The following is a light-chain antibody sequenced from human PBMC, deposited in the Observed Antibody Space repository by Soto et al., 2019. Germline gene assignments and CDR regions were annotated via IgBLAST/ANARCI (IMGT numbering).Light chain of an antibody. V-gene: IGLV2-14*03. CDR3: SSYSSSNTLV. Sequence: QSVLTQPASVSGSPGQSITISCTATSSDVGDFHYVSWYQQYPGKAPKLIISRVTNRPSGVSYRFSGSKSGRTASLTISGLQAEDEADYYFSSYSSSNTLVFGGGTKLTVL. CDR2: RVT. CDR1: SSDVGDFHY. J-gene: IGLJ3*02.